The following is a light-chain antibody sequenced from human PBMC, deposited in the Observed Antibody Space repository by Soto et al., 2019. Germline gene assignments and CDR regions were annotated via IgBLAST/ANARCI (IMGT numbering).Light chain of an antibody. V-gene: IGLV2-14*01. CDR3: SSYTSISSTV. CDR2: EVS. Sequence: QSALTQPASVSGSPGQSITISCTGTSSDVGRYNYVSWYQQHPGKAPKLMVYEVSNRPSGVSYRFSGSKSGNTASLTISGLKAEDEADYYCSSYTSISSTVFGTGTKLTVL. CDR1: SSDVGRYNY. J-gene: IGLJ1*01.